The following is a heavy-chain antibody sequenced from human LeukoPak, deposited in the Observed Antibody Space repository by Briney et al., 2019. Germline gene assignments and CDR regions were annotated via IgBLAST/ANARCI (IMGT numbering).Heavy chain of an antibody. CDR2: IYYSGST. D-gene: IGHD2-2*01. CDR1: GGSISSSSYY. CDR3: ARQSRELSDCSSTSCPNWFDP. V-gene: IGHV4-39*01. J-gene: IGHJ5*02. Sequence: SETLSLTCTVSGGSISSSSYYWGWIRQPPGKGLEWIESIYYSGSTYYNPSLKSRVTISVDTSKNQFSLKLSSVTAADTAVYYCARQSRELSDCSSTSCPNWFDPWGQGTLVTVSS.